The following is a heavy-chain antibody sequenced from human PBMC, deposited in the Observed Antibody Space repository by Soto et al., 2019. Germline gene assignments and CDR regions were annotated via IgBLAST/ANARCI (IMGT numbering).Heavy chain of an antibody. Sequence: PSETLSLTCTVSGDSISNYYWSWIRQSPGKGLEWIGHIHYSVSTNSSPSLKSRVTISVDTSKNQLSLKLRSVTAADTAVYYCARITPPVVIRGITMVRGAKKNWFDPWGQGTLVTVSS. CDR3: ARITPPVVIRGITMVRGAKKNWFDP. J-gene: IGHJ5*02. D-gene: IGHD3-10*01. CDR2: IHYSVST. V-gene: IGHV4-59*12. CDR1: GDSISNYY.